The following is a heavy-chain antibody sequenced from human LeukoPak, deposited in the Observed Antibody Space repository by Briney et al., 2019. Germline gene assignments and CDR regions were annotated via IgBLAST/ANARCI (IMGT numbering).Heavy chain of an antibody. CDR2: IYPGDSDT. J-gene: IGHJ4*02. Sequence: GESLKISCQASGYTFAKYWIGWVRQMPGKGLEWMGIIYPGDSDTSYGQSFQGQVTISVEKSSNTAYLQWSRLKASDTAMYYCARRFGERLYSNNDAFNSWGQGTLVTVSS. CDR3: ARRFGERLYSNNDAFNS. D-gene: IGHD4-11*01. V-gene: IGHV5-51*01. CDR1: GYTFAKYW.